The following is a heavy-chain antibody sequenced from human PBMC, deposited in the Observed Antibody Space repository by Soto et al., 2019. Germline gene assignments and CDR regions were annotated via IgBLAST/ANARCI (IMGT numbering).Heavy chain of an antibody. CDR1: GFSLSTSGVG. V-gene: IGHV2-5*01. J-gene: IGHJ1*01. CDR2: IYWNDDK. Sequence: QITLKESGPTLVKPTQTLTLTCTFSGFSLSTSGVGVGWIRQPPGKALEWLALIYWNDDKRYSPSLKSRLTITKDTSKIPVVLTMTNMDPVDTATYYCAHITPLYYYDSSGYYEEYFQHWGQGTLVTASS. CDR3: AHITPLYYYDSSGYYEEYFQH. D-gene: IGHD3-22*01.